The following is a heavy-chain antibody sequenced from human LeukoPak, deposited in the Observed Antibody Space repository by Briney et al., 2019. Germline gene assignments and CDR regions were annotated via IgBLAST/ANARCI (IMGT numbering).Heavy chain of an antibody. D-gene: IGHD3-16*02. CDR1: GFTFSSYS. V-gene: IGHV3-21*01. J-gene: IGHJ4*02. CDR2: ISSSSSYI. Sequence: PGGSLRLSCAASGFTFSSYSMNWVRQAPGKGLEWVSSISSSSSYIYYADSVKGRFTISRDNAKNSLYLQMNSLRAEDTAVYYCARGRDDYVWGSYRSKLYYFGYWGQGTLVTVSS. CDR3: ARGRDDYVWGSYRSKLYYFGY.